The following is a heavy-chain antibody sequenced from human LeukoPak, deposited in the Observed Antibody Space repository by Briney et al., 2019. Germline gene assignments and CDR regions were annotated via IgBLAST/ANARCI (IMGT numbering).Heavy chain of an antibody. J-gene: IGHJ4*02. CDR2: ISSSGSTI. V-gene: IGHV3-48*03. Sequence: GGSLRLSCAASGFTFSSYEMNWVRQAPGKGLEWGSYISSSGSTIYYADSVKGRFTISRDNAKNSLYLQMNSLRAEDTAVYYCAREGGCSGGSCYTDLDYWGQGTLVTVSS. CDR3: AREGGCSGGSCYTDLDY. CDR1: GFTFSSYE. D-gene: IGHD2-15*01.